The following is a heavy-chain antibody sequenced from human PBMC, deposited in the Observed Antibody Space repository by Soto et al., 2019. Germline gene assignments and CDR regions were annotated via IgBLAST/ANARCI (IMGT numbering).Heavy chain of an antibody. CDR2: ISPYSGNT. Sequence: QVQLVQSGDEVRKPGSSVKVSCKASGYIFVNNSIAWVRQAPGQGLEWMGWISPYSGNTHYARKVQGRLTMTTHTSTSAAYMGLGSLTSDDTAVYYCAMVDNYVTPTPQDVRGQGTTVTVSS. V-gene: IGHV1-18*01. CDR3: AMVDNYVTPTPQDV. CDR1: GYIFVNNS. D-gene: IGHD3-16*01. J-gene: IGHJ6*02.